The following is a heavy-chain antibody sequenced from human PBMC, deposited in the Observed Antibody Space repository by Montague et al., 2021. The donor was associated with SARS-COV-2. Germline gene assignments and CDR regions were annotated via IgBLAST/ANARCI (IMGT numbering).Heavy chain of an antibody. J-gene: IGHJ2*01. Sequence: SETLSLTCAVHGGSFSGYYWSWIRQPPGKGLEWIGEINHSGSTNYNPSLKSRVSISVDTSKNQFSLKLSSVTAADTAVYYCARGAPTITMIVVVFTGAGWYFDLWGRGTPVTVSS. CDR2: INHSGST. CDR3: ARGAPTITMIVVVFTGAGWYFDL. V-gene: IGHV4-34*01. D-gene: IGHD3-22*01. CDR1: GGSFSGYY.